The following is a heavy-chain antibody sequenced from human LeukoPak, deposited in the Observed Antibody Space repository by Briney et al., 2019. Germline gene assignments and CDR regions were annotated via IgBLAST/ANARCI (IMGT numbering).Heavy chain of an antibody. D-gene: IGHD3-16*01. V-gene: IGHV3-23*01. CDR1: GFTFSSYA. CDR3: ATEKGDSPDY. Sequence: GGSLRLSCAASGFTFSSYAMSLVRQAPGKGLEWVSGLSGSGGNTFYAGSVKGRFTISRDNPKNTLYLQMRSLRAEDTAVYYCATEKGDSPDYWGQGTLVTVSS. J-gene: IGHJ4*02. CDR2: LSGSGGNT.